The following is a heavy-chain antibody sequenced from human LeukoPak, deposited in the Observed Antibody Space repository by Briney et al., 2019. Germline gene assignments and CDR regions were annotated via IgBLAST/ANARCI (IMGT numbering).Heavy chain of an antibody. CDR3: ARWYYDGSGYNDY. CDR2: IYTSGST. D-gene: IGHD3-22*01. Sequence: SQTLSLTCTVSGGSISSGSYSWSWIRQPAGKGLEWIGRIYTSGSTNYNPSLKSRVTIPVDTSKNQFSLKLSSVTAADTAVYYCARWYYDGSGYNDYWGQGTLVTVSS. CDR1: GGSISSGSYS. V-gene: IGHV4-61*02. J-gene: IGHJ4*02.